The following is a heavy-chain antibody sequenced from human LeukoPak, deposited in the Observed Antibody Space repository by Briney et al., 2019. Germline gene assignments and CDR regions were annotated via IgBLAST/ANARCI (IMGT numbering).Heavy chain of an antibody. D-gene: IGHD4-23*01. V-gene: IGHV4-31*03. CDR1: GGSINSGGYS. CDR2: IYYSGST. Sequence: TSQTLSLTCTVSGGSINSGGYSWSWIRQHPGKGLEWIGHIYYSGSTYYNPSLKSRVTISADTSKNQFSLNLSSVTAADTAVYYCAGDLNYGGNSGFDYWGQGTLVTVSS. J-gene: IGHJ4*02. CDR3: AGDLNYGGNSGFDY.